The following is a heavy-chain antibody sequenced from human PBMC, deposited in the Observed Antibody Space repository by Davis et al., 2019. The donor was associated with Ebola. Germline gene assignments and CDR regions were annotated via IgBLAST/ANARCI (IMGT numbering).Heavy chain of an antibody. CDR3: ARGGYCTGGVCYYFDY. Sequence: AASVKVSCKASGYTFTGYYMHWVRQAPGQGLEWMGWINPNSGGTNYAQKFQGWVTMTRDTSISTAYMELSRLRSDGTAVYYCARGGYCTGGVCYYFDYWGQGTLVTVSS. CDR1: GYTFTGYY. D-gene: IGHD2-8*02. J-gene: IGHJ4*02. V-gene: IGHV1-2*04. CDR2: INPNSGGT.